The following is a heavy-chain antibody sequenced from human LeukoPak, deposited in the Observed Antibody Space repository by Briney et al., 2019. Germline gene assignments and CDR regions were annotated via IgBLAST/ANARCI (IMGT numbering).Heavy chain of an antibody. D-gene: IGHD6-6*01. CDR3: ARDRGTTSSAGYYFDY. V-gene: IGHV3-33*01. CDR1: GFTFSQFG. CDR2: IWYDGSEK. J-gene: IGHJ4*02. Sequence: GGSLRLSCAASGFTFSQFGMHWVRQAPGKGLGWVAIIWYDGSEKFYGDSVKGRFTISRDNSKNTLYLQMNSLRAEDTAVYYCARDRGTTSSAGYYFDYWGRGTLVTVSS.